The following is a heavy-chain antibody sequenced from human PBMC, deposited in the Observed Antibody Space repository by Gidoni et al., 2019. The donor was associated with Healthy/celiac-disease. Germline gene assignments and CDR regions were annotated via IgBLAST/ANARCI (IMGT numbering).Heavy chain of an antibody. CDR1: AFTFSSYS. V-gene: IGHV3-48*01. CDR3: ARKLWFGEPGPFDY. Sequence: EVQLVESGGGLVQPGGSLRLSCASSAFTFSSYSMNWVRQAPGKGLEWVSYISSSSSTIYYADSVKGRFTISRDNAKNSLYLQMNSLRAEDTAVYYCARKLWFGEPGPFDYWGQGTLVTVSS. J-gene: IGHJ4*02. CDR2: ISSSSSTI. D-gene: IGHD3-10*01.